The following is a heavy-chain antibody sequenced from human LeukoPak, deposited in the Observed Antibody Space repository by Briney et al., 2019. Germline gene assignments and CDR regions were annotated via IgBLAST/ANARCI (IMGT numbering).Heavy chain of an antibody. J-gene: IGHJ4*02. CDR2: INSDGSST. D-gene: IGHD4-23*01. V-gene: IGHV3-74*01. CDR3: ARPYGGDSQVDY. Sequence: PGGSLRLSCAASGFTFSSYWMNWVRQAPGKGLVWVSRINSDGSSTTYADSVKGRFTISRDNANNTLYLQMNSLRVEDTAVYYCARPYGGDSQVDYWGQGTLVTVSS. CDR1: GFTFSSYW.